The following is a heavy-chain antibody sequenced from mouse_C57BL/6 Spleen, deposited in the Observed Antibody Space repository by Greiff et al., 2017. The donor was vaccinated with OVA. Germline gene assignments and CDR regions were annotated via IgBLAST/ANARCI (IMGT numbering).Heavy chain of an antibody. Sequence: VQLQQSGAELAQPGASVKLSCKASGYTFTSYWMHWVKQRPGQGLEWIGYINPSSGYTKYNQKFKDKATLPADKSSSTAYMQLSSLTYEDSAVYYGARWGAYYSKLYWYFDVWGTGTTVTVSS. CDR2: INPSSGYT. CDR3: ARWGAYYSKLYWYFDV. D-gene: IGHD2-5*01. V-gene: IGHV1-7*01. CDR1: GYTFTSYW. J-gene: IGHJ1*03.